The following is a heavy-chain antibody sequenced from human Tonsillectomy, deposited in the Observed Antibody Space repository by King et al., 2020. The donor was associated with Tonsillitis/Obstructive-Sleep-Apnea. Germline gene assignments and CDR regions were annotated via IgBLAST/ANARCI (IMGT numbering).Heavy chain of an antibody. CDR3: ARDRGYISSSVN. V-gene: IGHV3-74*01. CDR1: GFTFSSYW. Sequence: VQLVESGGGLVQPGGSLRLSCAASGFTFSSYWMHWVRQVPGKGLVLVSRLNSDGSSTSYGDSVKGRFTISRDNAKNTLYLQMNSLRAEDTAVYYCARDRGYISSSVNWGQGTLVTVSS. J-gene: IGHJ4*02. CDR2: LNSDGSST. D-gene: IGHD6-6*01.